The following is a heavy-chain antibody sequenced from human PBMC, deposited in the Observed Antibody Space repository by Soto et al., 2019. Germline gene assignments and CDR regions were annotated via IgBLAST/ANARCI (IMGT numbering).Heavy chain of an antibody. V-gene: IGHV4-59*12. CDR3: ARVREGVMRYFDL. D-gene: IGHD3-10*01. Sequence: PAETLSLTCTVSGGSFSINYLSWIGQPPGKGLEWIGYMYYSGTTSYNPSLKSRVTISVDTSKNQFSLKLSSVTAADTAVYYCARVREGVMRYFDLWGRGTLVTVS. J-gene: IGHJ2*01. CDR2: MYYSGTT. CDR1: GGSFSINY.